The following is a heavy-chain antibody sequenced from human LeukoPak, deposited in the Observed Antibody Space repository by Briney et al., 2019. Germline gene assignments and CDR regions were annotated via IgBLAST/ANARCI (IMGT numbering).Heavy chain of an antibody. CDR3: ARGSEDYDSSGYYYDLGDY. CDR2: ISSSTTTI. CDR1: GFAFITYR. J-gene: IGHJ4*02. Sequence: GGSLRLSCAASGFAFITYRMNWVRQAPGKGLEWVASISSSTTTIFYGDSVKGRFTISRDNANNSVYLHMNSLRAEDTAVYYCARGSEDYDSSGYYYDLGDYWGQGALVTVSS. V-gene: IGHV3-48*04. D-gene: IGHD3-22*01.